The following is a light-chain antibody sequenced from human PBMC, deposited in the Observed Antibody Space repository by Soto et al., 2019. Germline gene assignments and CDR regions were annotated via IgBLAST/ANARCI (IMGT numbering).Light chain of an antibody. CDR1: SSAVGSYNL. CDR2: EVS. V-gene: IGLV2-23*02. CDR3: CSYAGSSTL. Sequence: QSVLTQPASVSGSPGQSITISCTGTSSAVGSYNLVSWYQQHPGKAPKLMIYEVSKRPSGVSNRFSGSKSGNTASLTISGRQAEDEADYYCCSYAGSSTLFGGGTKLTVL. J-gene: IGLJ3*02.